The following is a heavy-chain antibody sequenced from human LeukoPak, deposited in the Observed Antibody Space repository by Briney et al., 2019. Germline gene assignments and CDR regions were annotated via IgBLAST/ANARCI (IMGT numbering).Heavy chain of an antibody. D-gene: IGHD3-22*01. CDR1: GGSFSGYY. J-gene: IGHJ4*02. CDR3: ARGARGYYDSSGYYLPWVFDY. V-gene: IGHV4-34*01. CDR2: INHSGST. Sequence: SETLSLTCAVYGGSFSGYYWSWIRQPPGKGLEWIGEINHSGSTNYNPSLKSRVTISVDTSKNQFSLKLSSVTAADTAVYYCARGARGYYDSSGYYLPWVFDYWGQGTLVTVSS.